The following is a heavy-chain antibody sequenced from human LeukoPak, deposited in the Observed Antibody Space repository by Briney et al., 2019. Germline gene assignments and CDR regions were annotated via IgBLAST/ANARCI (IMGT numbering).Heavy chain of an antibody. V-gene: IGHV3-74*01. D-gene: IGHD3-16*01. Sequence: GGSLRLFCAVSGFTSSGDWMHWVRQAPGKGLVWVSRSKNDGSSASYADSVKGRFTISRDNAKNTLYLQMNSLRAEDTAVYYCARELPRIGGQTDASDIWGQGTMVTVS. CDR1: GFTSSGDW. CDR3: ARELPRIGGQTDASDI. J-gene: IGHJ3*02. CDR2: SKNDGSSA.